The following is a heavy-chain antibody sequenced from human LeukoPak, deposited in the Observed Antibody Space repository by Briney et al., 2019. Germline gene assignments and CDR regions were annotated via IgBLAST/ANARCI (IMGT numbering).Heavy chain of an antibody. D-gene: IGHD1-26*01. Sequence: GSVKVPFKASGYTFTAYYIHWVRQAPGQGLEWMVRINPNSGGTNYEQKFQGRDTMTSDTCISTAYMELSRLRSDDPAVYFCARSWEITISDRSYNWFDAWGKGTMVTVSS. CDR3: ARSWEITISDRSYNWFDA. CDR2: INPNSGGT. CDR1: GYTFTAYY. J-gene: IGHJ5*02. V-gene: IGHV1-2*02.